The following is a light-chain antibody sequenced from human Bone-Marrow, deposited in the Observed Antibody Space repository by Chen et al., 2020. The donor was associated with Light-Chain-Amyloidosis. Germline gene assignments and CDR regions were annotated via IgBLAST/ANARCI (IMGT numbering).Light chain of an antibody. CDR1: QSINDQ. CDR2: GAS. V-gene: IGKV1-39*01. J-gene: IGKJ2*01. Sequence: IQMTQAPSSLSASVRDRVTITCRASQSINDQLNWYQQKPGKAPKLRIYGASNLQSGVPSRFIGSGSGTDFTLTIRGLQPEDFSTYYCQQSYNFPYTFGQGTNVES. CDR3: QQSYNFPYT.